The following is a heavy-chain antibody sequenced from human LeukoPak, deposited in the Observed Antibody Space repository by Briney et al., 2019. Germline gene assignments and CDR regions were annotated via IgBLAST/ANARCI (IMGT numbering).Heavy chain of an antibody. CDR3: ARQTRTKYYDSSGYTLDY. V-gene: IGHV4-39*01. CDR1: GGSISSSSYY. Sequence: SETLSLTCTVSGGSISSSSYYWGWIRQPPGKGLEWIGSIYYSGSTYYNPSLKSRVTISVDTSKNQFSLKLSSVTAAGTAVYYCARQTRTKYYDSSGYTLDYWGQGTLATVSS. CDR2: IYYSGST. J-gene: IGHJ4*02. D-gene: IGHD3-22*01.